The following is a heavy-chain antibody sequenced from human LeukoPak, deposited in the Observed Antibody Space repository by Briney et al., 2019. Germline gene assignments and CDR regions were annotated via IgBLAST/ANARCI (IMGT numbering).Heavy chain of an antibody. CDR3: ARTRAPSNGRVLYYMDV. V-gene: IGHV3-21*01. Sequence: GGSLRLSCAASGFTFSSYSMNWVRQAPGKGLEWVASIISISSHIYYAYSVKGRFTISRDNAKNSLYLQMNSMRAEDTAVYYCARTRAPSNGRVLYYMDVWGKGTTVTVSS. J-gene: IGHJ6*03. CDR2: IISISSHI. D-gene: IGHD2-2*01. CDR1: GFTFSSYS.